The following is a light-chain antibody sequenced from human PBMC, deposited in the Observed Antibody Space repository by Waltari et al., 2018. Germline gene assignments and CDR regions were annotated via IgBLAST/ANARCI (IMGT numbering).Light chain of an antibody. CDR3: SSYTSSSTPYV. CDR2: DVS. J-gene: IGLJ1*01. Sequence: QSALTQPASVSGSPGQSIHISCTGTSSDVGGYNYVSWYQQHPGKAPNRMIYDVSNRPSGVSNRFSGSKSGNTASLTISGLQAEDEADYYCSSYTSSSTPYVFGTGTKVTVL. CDR1: SSDVGGYNY. V-gene: IGLV2-14*03.